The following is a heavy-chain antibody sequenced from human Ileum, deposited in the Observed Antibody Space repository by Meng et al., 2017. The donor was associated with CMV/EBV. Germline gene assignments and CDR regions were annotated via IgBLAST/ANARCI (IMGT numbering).Heavy chain of an antibody. Sequence: GESLKISCKGSGDTFTYYWIGWVRQMPGKGLEWMGVIYPGDSDTRHSPSFQGQVTISADKSITTAYLQWNSLKASDTAMYYCARFSGLTTRQFYRGVDVWGQGTTVTVSS. D-gene: IGHD1-1*01. CDR2: IYPGDSDT. V-gene: IGHV5-51*01. CDR1: GDTFTYYW. J-gene: IGHJ6*02. CDR3: ARFSGLTTRQFYRGVDV.